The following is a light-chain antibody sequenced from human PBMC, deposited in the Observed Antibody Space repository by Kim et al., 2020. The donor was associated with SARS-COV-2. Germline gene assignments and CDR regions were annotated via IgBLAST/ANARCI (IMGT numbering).Light chain of an antibody. J-gene: IGLJ2*01. V-gene: IGLV3-19*01. CDR1: SLRSYY. CDR3: NSRGSNDNVL. CDR2: GKN. Sequence: SSELTQDPAVSVALGQTVRITCQGDSLRSYYATWYQQKPGQAPIVVIYGKNNRTSGIPDRFSGSSSGDTASLTITGTQAGDEADYYCNSRGSNDNVLFGGGIQLTVL.